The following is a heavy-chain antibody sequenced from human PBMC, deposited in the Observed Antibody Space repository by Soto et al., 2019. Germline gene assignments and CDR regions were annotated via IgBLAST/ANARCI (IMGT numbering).Heavy chain of an antibody. V-gene: IGHV1-69*13. D-gene: IGHD5-12*01. J-gene: IGHJ4*02. Sequence: GASVKVSCKASGGTFSSYAISWVRQAPGQGLEWMGGIIPIFGTANYAQKFQGRVTITADESTSTAYMELSSLRSEDTAVYYCASHGRDGYMTLGYWGQGTLVTVSS. CDR1: GGTFSSYA. CDR3: ASHGRDGYMTLGY. CDR2: IIPIFGTA.